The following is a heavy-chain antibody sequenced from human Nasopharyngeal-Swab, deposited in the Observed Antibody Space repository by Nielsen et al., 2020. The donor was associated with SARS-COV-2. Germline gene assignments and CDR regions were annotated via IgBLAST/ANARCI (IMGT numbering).Heavy chain of an antibody. V-gene: IGHV4-34*01. Sequence: SETLSLTCAVYDGLFSGYYWSWIRQPPGKGLEWIGEINHSGSTNYNPSLKSRVTISVDTSKNQFSLKLSSVTAADTAVYYCARGRRDFVVALGAQFDYWGQGTLVTVSS. CDR1: DGLFSGYY. CDR2: INHSGST. CDR3: ARGRRDFVVALGAQFDY. J-gene: IGHJ4*02. D-gene: IGHD2-15*01.